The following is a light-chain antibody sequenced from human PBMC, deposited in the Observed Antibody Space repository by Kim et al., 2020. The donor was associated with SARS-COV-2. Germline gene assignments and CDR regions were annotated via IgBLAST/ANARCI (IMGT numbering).Light chain of an antibody. CDR2: NDN. CDR3: QSYDSSLSGSV. CDR1: SYNIGRYT. Sequence: QSVLTQPPSASGTPGQRVTISCSGSSYNIGRYTVNWYQQLPGTAPKLLIYNDNQRPSWVPDRFSGSKSDTSASLAITGLQAEDEADYYCQSYDSSLSGSVFGGGTQLTVL. V-gene: IGLV1-44*01. J-gene: IGLJ3*02.